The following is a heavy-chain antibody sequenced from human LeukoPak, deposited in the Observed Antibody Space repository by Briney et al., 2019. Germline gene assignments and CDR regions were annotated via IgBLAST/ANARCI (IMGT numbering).Heavy chain of an antibody. Sequence: SETLSLTCTVSGGSISSYYWNWIRQPPGKGLEWIGYIYYSGTTNYNPSLKSRVSMSVDTSKNQFSLKLSSVTAADTAVYYCASPQPPAGGMVYWGQGTLVTVSS. V-gene: IGHV4-59*01. CDR3: ASPQPPAGGMVY. J-gene: IGHJ4*02. CDR1: GGSISSYY. CDR2: IYYSGTT. D-gene: IGHD3-10*01.